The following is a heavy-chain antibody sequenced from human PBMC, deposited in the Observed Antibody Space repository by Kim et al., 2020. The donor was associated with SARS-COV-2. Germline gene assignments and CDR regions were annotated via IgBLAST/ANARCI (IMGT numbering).Heavy chain of an antibody. D-gene: IGHD6-13*01. Sequence: NTNYNPSLKSRVTISVDTSKNQFSLKLSSVTAADTAVYYCARESSSILDYWGQGTLVTVSS. CDR3: ARESSSILDY. CDR2: NT. V-gene: IGHV4-59*01. J-gene: IGHJ4*02.